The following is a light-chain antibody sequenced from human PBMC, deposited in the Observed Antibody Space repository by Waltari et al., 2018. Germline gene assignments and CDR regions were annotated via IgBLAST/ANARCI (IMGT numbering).Light chain of an antibody. CDR1: QIGTSS. CDR3: QVWDTTSDQVV. Sequence: YVLTQSPSQSLAPGKTAIITCGGEQIGTSSVHWYQQKPGQAPLLVIKYDSDRPSGIPERFSGSNSGNTATLTISSVEDGDEADYYCQVWDTTSDQVVFGGGTRLSVV. V-gene: IGLV3-21*04. CDR2: YDS. J-gene: IGLJ2*01.